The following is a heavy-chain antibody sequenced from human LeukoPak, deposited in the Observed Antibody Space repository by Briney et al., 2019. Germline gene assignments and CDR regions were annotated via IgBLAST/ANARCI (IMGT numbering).Heavy chain of an antibody. CDR2: INPNSGGT. Sequence: ASLKVSCKASGYTFTGYYMHWVRQAPGQGLEWMGWINPNSGGTNYAQKFQGWVTMTRDTSISTAYMELSRLRSDDTAVYYCARAPEISHYYGSGSFKYYFDYWGQGTLVTVSS. J-gene: IGHJ4*02. V-gene: IGHV1-2*04. D-gene: IGHD3-10*01. CDR1: GYTFTGYY. CDR3: ARAPEISHYYGSGSFKYYFDY.